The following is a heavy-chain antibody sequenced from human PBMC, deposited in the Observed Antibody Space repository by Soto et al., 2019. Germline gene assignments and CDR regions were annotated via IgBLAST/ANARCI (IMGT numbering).Heavy chain of an antibody. CDR2: ISYDGSNK. V-gene: IGHV3-30*18. CDR3: AKGVSGSYPYYFDY. Sequence: QVQLVESGGGVVQPGRSLRLSCAASGFTFSSYGMHWARQAPGKGLEWVAVISYDGSNKYYADSVKGRFTISRDNSKNTLYLQMNSLRAEDTAVYYCAKGVSGSYPYYFDYWGQGTLVTVSS. J-gene: IGHJ4*02. CDR1: GFTFSSYG. D-gene: IGHD3-16*02.